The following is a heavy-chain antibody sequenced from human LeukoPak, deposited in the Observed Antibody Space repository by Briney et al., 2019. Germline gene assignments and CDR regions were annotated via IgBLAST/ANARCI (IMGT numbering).Heavy chain of an antibody. CDR1: GFTFSSYE. CDR2: ISSSGSTI. V-gene: IGHV3-48*03. J-gene: IGHJ5*02. Sequence: GGSLRLSCAASGFTFSSYEMNWVRQAPGKGLEWVSYISSSGSTIYYADSVKGRFTISRDNAKNSLYLQMNSLRAEDTAVYYCARVMDDYVWGSYRPNWFDPWGQGTLVTVSS. D-gene: IGHD3-16*02. CDR3: ARVMDDYVWGSYRPNWFDP.